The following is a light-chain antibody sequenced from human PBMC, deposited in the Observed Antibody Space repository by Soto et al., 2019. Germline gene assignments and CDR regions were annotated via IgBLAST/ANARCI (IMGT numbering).Light chain of an antibody. CDR2: SAS. CDR1: QDISNY. CDR3: QQSFSVPIT. V-gene: IGKV1-39*01. Sequence: IQMTHSPSSLSGSLLYRFPITDHASQDISNYLNWYKQRPGKAPKFLIYSASSLQRGVPSRFSGSGSGTDFSLTINGLQPEDFATYFCQQSFSVPITFGQGTRLEI. J-gene: IGKJ5*01.